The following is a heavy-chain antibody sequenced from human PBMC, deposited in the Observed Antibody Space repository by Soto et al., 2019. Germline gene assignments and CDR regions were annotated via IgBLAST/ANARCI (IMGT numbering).Heavy chain of an antibody. CDR3: ARDREGGYSYGSFQH. Sequence: ASLKVSCKASGYTFTSYYMHWVRQAPGQGLEWMGIINPSGGSTSYAQKFQGRVTMTRDTSTSTVYMELSSLRSEDTAVYYCARDREGGYSYGSFQHWGQGTLVTVSS. CDR1: GYTFTSYY. D-gene: IGHD5-18*01. V-gene: IGHV1-46*03. J-gene: IGHJ1*01. CDR2: INPSGGST.